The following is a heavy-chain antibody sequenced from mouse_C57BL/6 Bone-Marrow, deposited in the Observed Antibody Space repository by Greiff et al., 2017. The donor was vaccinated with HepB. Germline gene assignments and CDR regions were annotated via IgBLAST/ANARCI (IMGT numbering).Heavy chain of an antibody. V-gene: IGHV5-4*01. CDR3: AREDYDYDGSFDY. CDR1: GFTFSSYA. J-gene: IGHJ2*01. D-gene: IGHD2-4*01. CDR2: ISDGGSYT. Sequence: EVKLVESGGGLVKPGGSLKLSCAASGFTFSSYAMSWVRQTPEKRLEWVATISDGGSYTYYPDNVKGRFTISRDNAKNNLYLQMSHLKSEDTAMYYCAREDYDYDGSFDYWGQGTTLTVSS.